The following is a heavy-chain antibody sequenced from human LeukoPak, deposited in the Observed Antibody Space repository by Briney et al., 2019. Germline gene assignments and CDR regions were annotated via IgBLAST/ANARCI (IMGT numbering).Heavy chain of an antibody. CDR1: GYTFTGYY. D-gene: IGHD3-22*01. Sequence: ASVKVSCKASGYTFTGYYMHWVRQAPGQGLEWMGRINPNSGGTNYAQKFQGRVTMTRDTSISTAYMELSRLRSDDTAVYYCASILDSSGYSSPWEVDYWGQGTLVTVSS. CDR3: ASILDSSGYSSPWEVDY. V-gene: IGHV1-2*06. J-gene: IGHJ4*02. CDR2: INPNSGGT.